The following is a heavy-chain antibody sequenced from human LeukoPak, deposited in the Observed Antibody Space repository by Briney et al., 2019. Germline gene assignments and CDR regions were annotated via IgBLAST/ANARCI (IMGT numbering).Heavy chain of an antibody. Sequence: SETLSLTCTVSGGSISTYYWSWIRQPPGKGLEWIGYIYYSGSTSYNPSLKSRVTISVDTSKNQFSLKLSSVTAADTAVYYCAREHGSFMDVWGKGTTVTISS. J-gene: IGHJ6*03. CDR2: IYYSGST. D-gene: IGHD1-26*01. CDR3: AREHGSFMDV. V-gene: IGHV4-59*01. CDR1: GGSISTYY.